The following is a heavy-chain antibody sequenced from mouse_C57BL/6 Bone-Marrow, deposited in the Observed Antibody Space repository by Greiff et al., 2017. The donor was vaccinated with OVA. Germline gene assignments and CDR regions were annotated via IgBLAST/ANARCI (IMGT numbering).Heavy chain of an antibody. CDR2: INPGSGGT. V-gene: IGHV1-54*01. Sequence: QVQLKQSGAELVRPGTSVKVSCKASGYAFTNYLIEWVKQRPGQGLEWIGVINPGSGGTNYNEKFKGKATLTADKSSSTAYMQLSSLTSEDSAVYFCARGIYDGYYGDYWGQGTTLTVSS. CDR3: ARGIYDGYYGDY. D-gene: IGHD2-3*01. J-gene: IGHJ2*01. CDR1: GYAFTNYL.